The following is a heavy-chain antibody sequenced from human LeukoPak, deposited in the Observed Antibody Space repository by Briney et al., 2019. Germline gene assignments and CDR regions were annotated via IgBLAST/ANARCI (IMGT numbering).Heavy chain of an antibody. V-gene: IGHV3-30*02. J-gene: IGHJ4*02. D-gene: IGHD2-15*01. CDR1: GFTLSSYG. Sequence: GGTLRLSCAASGFTLSSYGMHWVRQAPGKGLEWVAFIRYDGSNKYYAHSVKGRFTISRDNSKNTLYLQMNSLRAEDTAVYYCAKSARRYCSGGSCYYFDYWGQGTLVTVSS. CDR2: IRYDGSNK. CDR3: AKSARRYCSGGSCYYFDY.